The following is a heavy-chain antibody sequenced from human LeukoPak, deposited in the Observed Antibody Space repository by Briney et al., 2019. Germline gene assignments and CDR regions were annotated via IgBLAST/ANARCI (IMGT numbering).Heavy chain of an antibody. CDR1: GYTFTGYY. CDR3: ARDPCSSTSCYPYP. J-gene: IGHJ5*02. Sequence: ASVKVSCKASGYTFTGYYMHWVRQAPGQGLEWMGWINPNSGGTNYAQKFRGRVTMTRDTSISTAYMELSRLRSDDTAVYYCARDPCSSTSCYPYPWGQGTLVTVSS. D-gene: IGHD2-2*01. CDR2: INPNSGGT. V-gene: IGHV1-2*02.